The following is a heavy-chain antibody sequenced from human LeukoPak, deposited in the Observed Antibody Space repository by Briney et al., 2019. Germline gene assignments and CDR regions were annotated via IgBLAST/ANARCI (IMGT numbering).Heavy chain of an antibody. J-gene: IGHJ6*02. V-gene: IGHV1-2*04. Sequence: ASVKVSCKASGHTFTGYYMHWVRQAPGQGLEWMGWINPNSGGTNYAQKFQGWVTMTRDTSISTAYMELSRLRSDDAAVYYCAREYDLSGMDVWGQGTTVTVSS. CDR2: INPNSGGT. CDR3: AREYDLSGMDV. D-gene: IGHD1-1*01. CDR1: GHTFTGYY.